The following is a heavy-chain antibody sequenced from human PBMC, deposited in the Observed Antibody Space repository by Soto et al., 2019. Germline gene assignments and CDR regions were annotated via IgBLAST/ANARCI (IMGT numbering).Heavy chain of an antibody. CDR2: INHVGGT. D-gene: IGHD3-16*01. J-gene: IGHJ5*02. Sequence: PSETLSLTCAVYGGFLSESYWTWIRQPPGKGLEWIGEINHVGGTNYNPSLKSRVTMSVDTSQDQFSLRLISVTAADTAMYFCVRIRYQLPSSVLWLDPWGQGTPVTVSS. CDR3: VRIRYQLPSSVLWLDP. CDR1: GGFLSESY. V-gene: IGHV4-34*01.